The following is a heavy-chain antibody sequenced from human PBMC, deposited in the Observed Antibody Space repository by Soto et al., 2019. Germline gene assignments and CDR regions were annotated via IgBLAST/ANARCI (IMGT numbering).Heavy chain of an antibody. CDR3: ARPTRLDYGDYGWDS. CDR1: GFTFNRYF. D-gene: IGHD4-17*01. J-gene: IGHJ4*02. CDR2: IKQDGSEK. V-gene: IGHV3-7*01. Sequence: GGSLRLSCAASGFTFNRYFMSWVRQAPGKGLEWVANIKQDGSEKNYVDSVKGRFTISRDNAKSSLYMQMNSLRAEDTAVYYCARPTRLDYGDYGWDSWGQGVLVTVSS.